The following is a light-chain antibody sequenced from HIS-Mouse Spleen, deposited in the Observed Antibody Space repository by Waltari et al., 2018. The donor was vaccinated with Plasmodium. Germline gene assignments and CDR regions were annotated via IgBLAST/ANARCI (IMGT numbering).Light chain of an antibody. CDR3: QQNYNTWT. V-gene: IGKV1-39*01. Sequence: DIQMTQSTSSLSASVGDRVTITCRASQRINSDLNWYQQKPGKAPKLLIYAASSLQSGVPSRFSGSGSGTDFTLTISSLQPEDFATYYCQQNYNTWTFGQGTKVEIK. CDR1: QRINSD. J-gene: IGKJ1*01. CDR2: AAS.